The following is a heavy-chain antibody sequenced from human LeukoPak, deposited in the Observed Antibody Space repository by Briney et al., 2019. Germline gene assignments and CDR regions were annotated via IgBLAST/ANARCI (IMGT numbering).Heavy chain of an antibody. Sequence: ASVKVSCKASGYTFTNYYMHWVRQAPGQGLEWMGIINPSRGTTSYAQKFQGRLTMTRDTSTSTVYMELSSLRSEDTAVYYCAKDSASPGTRGWFDPWGQGTLVTVSS. CDR3: AKDSASPGTRGWFDP. D-gene: IGHD6-13*01. CDR2: INPSRGTT. J-gene: IGHJ5*02. V-gene: IGHV1-46*01. CDR1: GYTFTNYY.